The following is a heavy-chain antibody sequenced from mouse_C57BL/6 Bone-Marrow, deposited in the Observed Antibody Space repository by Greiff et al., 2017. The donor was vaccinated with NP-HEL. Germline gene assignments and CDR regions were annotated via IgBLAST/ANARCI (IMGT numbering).Heavy chain of an antibody. V-gene: IGHV1-61*01. CDR2: IYPSDSET. J-gene: IGHJ2*01. CDR3: ARSDYSNYFDY. Sequence: QVQLQQPGAELVRPGSSVKLSCKASGYTFPSYWMVWVKQRPGQGLEWIGNIYPSDSETHYNQKFKDKATLTVDKSSSTAYMQLSSLTSEDSAVYYCARSDYSNYFDYWGQGTTLTVSS. CDR1: GYTFPSYW. D-gene: IGHD2-5*01.